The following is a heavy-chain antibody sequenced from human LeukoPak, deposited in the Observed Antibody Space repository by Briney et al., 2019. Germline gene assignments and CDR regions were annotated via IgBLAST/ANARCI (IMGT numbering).Heavy chain of an antibody. CDR3: ARERSDSSGWHRGYYYYGMDV. D-gene: IGHD6-19*01. J-gene: IGHJ6*02. V-gene: IGHV4-28*03. Sequence: SETLSLTCAVSGYSISSSSWWGWIRQPPGKGLDWIGFIYDSGSTYYNPSLKSRVTISVDTSKNQFSLKLSSVTAADTAVYYCARERSDSSGWHRGYYYYGMDVWGQGTTVTVSS. CDR2: IYDSGST. CDR1: GYSISSSSW.